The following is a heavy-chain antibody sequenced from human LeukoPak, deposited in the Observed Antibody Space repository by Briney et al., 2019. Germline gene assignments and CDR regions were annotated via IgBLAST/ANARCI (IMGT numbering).Heavy chain of an antibody. V-gene: IGHV4-38-2*01. CDR2: MYHSGST. J-gene: IGHJ4*02. Sequence: SETLSLTCAVSGYSISSGYYWGWIRQPPGKGLEWIGSMYHSGSTYYNPSLKSRVTISVDTSKNQFFLKLSSVTAADTAVYYCARLRITFGGVIAHGDYWGQGTLVTVSS. CDR3: ARLRITFGGVIAHGDY. D-gene: IGHD3-16*02. CDR1: GYSISSGYY.